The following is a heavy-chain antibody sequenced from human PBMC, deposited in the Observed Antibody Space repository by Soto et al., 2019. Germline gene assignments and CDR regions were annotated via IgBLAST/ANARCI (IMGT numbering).Heavy chain of an antibody. CDR2: VSTYGDTT. V-gene: IGHV3-64D*06. D-gene: IGHD2-2*01. CDR3: VKGNSMGIYAHFDY. Sequence: LGWALRLSCSASGFSFSNYILHWVRQAPGKCLEYVSTVSTYGDTTYYADSVKGRFTISRDNSKNMLYLQMSSLKVDETAVYYCVKGNSMGIYAHFDYWGQGT. CDR1: GFSFSNYI. J-gene: IGHJ4*02.